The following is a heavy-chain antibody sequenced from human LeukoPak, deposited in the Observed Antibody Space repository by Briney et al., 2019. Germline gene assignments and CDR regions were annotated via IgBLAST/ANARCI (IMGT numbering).Heavy chain of an antibody. J-gene: IGHJ5*02. CDR2: IIPIFGTA. D-gene: IGHD3-22*01. CDR1: GGTFSSYA. CDR3: ARDLGGYYQFDNWFDP. Sequence: ASVKVSCKASGGTFSSYAISWVRQAPGQGLEWMGGIIPIFGTANYAQKFQGRVTITADESTSTAYVELSSLRSEDTAVYYCARDLGGYYQFDNWFDPWGQGTLVTVSS. V-gene: IGHV1-69*01.